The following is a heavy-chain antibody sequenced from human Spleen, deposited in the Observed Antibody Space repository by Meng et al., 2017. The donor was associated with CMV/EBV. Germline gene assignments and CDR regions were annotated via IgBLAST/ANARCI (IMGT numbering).Heavy chain of an antibody. Sequence: SVKVSCKASGGTFTNYAISWVRQAPGQGLEWMGGIIAIIGTANYAQKFQDRVTITTDESRTTAYMELGSLRSEDTAMYYCARDNKREGSGTYSASFDYWGQGTLVTVSS. J-gene: IGHJ4*02. V-gene: IGHV1-69*05. CDR1: GGTFTNYA. CDR2: IIAIIGTA. CDR3: ARDNKREGSGTYSASFDY. D-gene: IGHD3-10*01.